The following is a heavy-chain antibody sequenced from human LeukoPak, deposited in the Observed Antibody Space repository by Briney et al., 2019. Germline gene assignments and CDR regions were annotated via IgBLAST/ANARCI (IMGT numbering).Heavy chain of an antibody. Sequence: PSETLSLTCAVYGGSFSGYYWSWIRQPPGKGLEWIGEINHSGSTNYNPSLKSRVTISVDTSKNQFSLRLSYVTAADTAVYYCTREGRYLLLLAVGENYFDYSGQGTPATASS. J-gene: IGHJ4*02. D-gene: IGHD2-2*01. CDR2: INHSGST. CDR1: GGSFSGYY. V-gene: IGHV4-34*01. CDR3: TREGRYLLLLAVGENYFDY.